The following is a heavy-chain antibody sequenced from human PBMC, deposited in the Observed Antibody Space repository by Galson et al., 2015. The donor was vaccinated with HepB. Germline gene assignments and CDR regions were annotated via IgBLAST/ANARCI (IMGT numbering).Heavy chain of an antibody. CDR3: AKPLVGASGIGAPFDY. CDR1: GFTFSNCG. Sequence: SLRLSCAASGFTFSNCGMHWVRQAPGKGLEWVALISYDGSNKLYADSVKGRFTISRDNSKNTLYLQMNSLRAEDTAVYYCAKPLVGASGIGAPFDYWGQGTLVTVSS. CDR2: ISYDGSNK. D-gene: IGHD1-26*01. V-gene: IGHV3-30*18. J-gene: IGHJ4*02.